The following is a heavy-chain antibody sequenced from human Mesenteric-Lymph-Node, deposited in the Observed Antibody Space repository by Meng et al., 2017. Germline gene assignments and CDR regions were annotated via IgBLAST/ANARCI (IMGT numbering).Heavy chain of an antibody. Sequence: EWQLGESGGDLVQPGGSLRLACAASGFTFSSSWMHWVRQAPGKGLVWVSRINEDGSTTSYADSVKGRFTISRDNAKNTLYLEMNSLRAEDTAVYYCTNDRLTHWGQGALVTVSS. J-gene: IGHJ1*01. V-gene: IGHV3-74*01. CDR1: GFTFSSSW. CDR3: TNDRLTH. CDR2: INEDGSTT. D-gene: IGHD1-1*01.